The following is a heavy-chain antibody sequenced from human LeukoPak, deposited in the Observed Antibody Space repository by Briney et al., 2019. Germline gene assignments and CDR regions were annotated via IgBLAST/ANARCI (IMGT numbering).Heavy chain of an antibody. J-gene: IGHJ4*02. CDR2: IYPGDSDT. CDR3: ARNTMIGPLHQ. D-gene: IGHD3-22*01. Sequence: GESLKISCKGSGNNFTSYWIGWVRQMPGRGLEWMGIIYPGDSDTRYSPSLQGQVTISADKSISTAYLQWRSLKDSDTAMYYCARNTMIGPLHQWGQGTLVTVSS. CDR1: GNNFTSYW. V-gene: IGHV5-51*01.